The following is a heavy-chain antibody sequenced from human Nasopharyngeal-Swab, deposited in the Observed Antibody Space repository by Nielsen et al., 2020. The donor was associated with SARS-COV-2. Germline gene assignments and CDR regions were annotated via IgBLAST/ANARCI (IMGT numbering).Heavy chain of an antibody. CDR1: GFTFSSYA. J-gene: IGHJ4*02. D-gene: IGHD4-17*01. CDR2: ISGSGGST. V-gene: IGHV3-23*01. CDR3: AKDPRSNDYGDYFDY. Sequence: GESLKISCAASGFTFSSYAMSWVRQAPGKGLEWVSAISGSGGSTYYADSVKGRFTISRDNSKNTLYLQMNSLRAEDTAVYYCAKDPRSNDYGDYFDYWGQGTLFTVSS.